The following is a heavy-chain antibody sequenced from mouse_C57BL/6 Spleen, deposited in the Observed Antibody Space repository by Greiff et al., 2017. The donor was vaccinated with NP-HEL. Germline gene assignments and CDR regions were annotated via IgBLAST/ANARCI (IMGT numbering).Heavy chain of an antibody. Sequence: QVQLQQPGAELVKPGASVKMSCKASGYTFTSYWITWVKQRPGQGLEWIGDIYPGSGSTNYNEKFKSKATLTVDTSSSTAYMQLSSLTSEDSAVYYCARRGSYGGGFAYWGQGTLATVSA. CDR3: ARRGSYGGGFAY. D-gene: IGHD1-1*01. CDR1: GYTFTSYW. V-gene: IGHV1-55*01. CDR2: IYPGSGST. J-gene: IGHJ3*01.